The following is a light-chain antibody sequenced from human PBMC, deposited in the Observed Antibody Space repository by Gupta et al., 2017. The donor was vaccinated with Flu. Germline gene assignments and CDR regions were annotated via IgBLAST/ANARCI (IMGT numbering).Light chain of an antibody. V-gene: IGKV3-11*01. J-gene: IGKJ2*01. CDR2: GAS. CDR3: QQRHTWPHS. Sequence: GERATLCCRASQSISSYLSWYQHKPGQAPRLLIYGASSRATGLPARFSGSGSGTDSTLTISSLEPEDSAIYFCQQRHTWPHSFGLGTNLKIK. CDR1: QSISSY.